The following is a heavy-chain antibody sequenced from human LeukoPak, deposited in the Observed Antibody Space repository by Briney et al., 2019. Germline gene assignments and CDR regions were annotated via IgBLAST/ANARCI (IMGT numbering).Heavy chain of an antibody. CDR3: ARQGDTIFGVVDNWFDP. CDR1: GGSISSSSYY. Sequence: SETLSLTCSVSGGSISSSSYYWGWIRQPPGKGLEWIGSIYYSGSTNYNPSLKSRVTISVDTSKNQFSLKLSSVTAADTAVYYCARQGDTIFGVVDNWFDPWGQGTLVTVSS. V-gene: IGHV4-39*01. CDR2: IYYSGST. D-gene: IGHD3-3*01. J-gene: IGHJ5*02.